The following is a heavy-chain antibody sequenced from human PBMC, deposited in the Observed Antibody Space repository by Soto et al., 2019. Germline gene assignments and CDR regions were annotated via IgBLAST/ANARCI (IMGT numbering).Heavy chain of an antibody. J-gene: IGHJ1*01. CDR2: ISAYSGHT. D-gene: IGHD4-17*01. Sequence: QVQLVQSGAEVKRPGASVKVSCKASGYTFTGYAFSWVRQAPGQGLEWMGWISAYSGHTIYSQKFQGRVTMTTDPSTTTTYMEVRSLGSDDTAVYYCARCSTDYGDDGLSLKHWGQGTLSPSLQ. CDR3: ARCSTDYGDDGLSLKH. V-gene: IGHV1-18*01. CDR1: GYTFTGYA.